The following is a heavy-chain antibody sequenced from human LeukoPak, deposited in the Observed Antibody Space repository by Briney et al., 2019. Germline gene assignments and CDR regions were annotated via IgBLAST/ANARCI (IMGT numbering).Heavy chain of an antibody. CDR2: VIPILGIA. J-gene: IGHJ4*02. D-gene: IGHD3-10*01. CDR1: GGTFSSYT. V-gene: IGHV1-69*02. Sequence: SVKVSCKASGGTFSSYTISWVRQAPGQGLEWMGRVIPILGIANYAQKFQGRVTITADKSTSTAYMELSSLRSEDTAVYYCARADYGSNYGFGYWGQGTLVTVSS. CDR3: ARADYGSNYGFGY.